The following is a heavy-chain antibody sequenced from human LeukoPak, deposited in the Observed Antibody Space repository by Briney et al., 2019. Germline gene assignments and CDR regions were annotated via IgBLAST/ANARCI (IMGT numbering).Heavy chain of an antibody. D-gene: IGHD6-13*01. CDR2: IYHSGST. V-gene: IGHV4-30-2*01. J-gene: IGHJ5*02. CDR1: GGSISSGGYY. Sequence: SQTLSLTCTVSGGSISSGGYYWSWIRQPPGKGLEWIGYIYHSGSTYYNPSLKSRVTISVDTSKNQFSLKLSSATAADTAVYYCARSGIAAAGTGVGWFDPWGQGTLVTVSS. CDR3: ARSGIAAAGTGVGWFDP.